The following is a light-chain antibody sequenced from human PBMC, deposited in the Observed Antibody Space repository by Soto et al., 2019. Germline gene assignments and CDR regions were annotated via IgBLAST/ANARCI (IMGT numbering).Light chain of an antibody. CDR3: MQSLETPWT. J-gene: IGKJ1*01. CDR1: QSLLHNDGYNF. CDR2: LGS. V-gene: IGKV2-28*01. Sequence: DIVMTQSPLSLPVTPGEPASISCRSSQSLLHNDGYNFLGWYLQKPGQSPQLLIYLGSNRASGVPQRFSGSGSVTDFTLKISMVEAEDVGVYCCMQSLETPWTFGQGTKVEIK.